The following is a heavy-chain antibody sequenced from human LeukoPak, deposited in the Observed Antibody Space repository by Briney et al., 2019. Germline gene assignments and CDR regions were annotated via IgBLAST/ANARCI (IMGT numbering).Heavy chain of an antibody. CDR1: GGSISSGGYY. CDR2: IYYSGST. Sequence: SETLSLTCTVSGGSISSGGYYWSWLRQHPGKGLEWIGYIYYSGSTNYNPSLKSRVTISVDTSKNQFSLKLSSVTAADTAVYYCARQGADGGNSDPFFDYWGQGTLVTVSS. V-gene: IGHV4-61*08. D-gene: IGHD4-23*01. J-gene: IGHJ4*02. CDR3: ARQGADGGNSDPFFDY.